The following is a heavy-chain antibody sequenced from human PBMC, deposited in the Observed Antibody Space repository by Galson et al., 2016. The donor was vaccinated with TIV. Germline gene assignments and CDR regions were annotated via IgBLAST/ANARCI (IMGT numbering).Heavy chain of an antibody. Sequence: QSGAEVKKPGESLRISCETSGYSFTNYWITWVRQMPGRGLEWMGRIDSRDSYTNYSPTFEGHVTISTDKSISTAYLQWTSLKASDSAIYYCARSASAGSGWVDPWGQGTLVTVSS. D-gene: IGHD3-10*01. CDR2: IDSRDSYT. CDR1: GYSFTNYW. J-gene: IGHJ5*02. V-gene: IGHV5-10-1*01. CDR3: ARSASAGSGWVDP.